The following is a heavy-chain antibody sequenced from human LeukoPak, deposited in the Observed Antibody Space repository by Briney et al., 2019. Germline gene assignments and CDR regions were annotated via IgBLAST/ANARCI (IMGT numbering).Heavy chain of an antibody. CDR3: ARQLLGEFNGGVIDY. CDR2: IYYSGST. Sequence: SETLSLTCTVSGGSISSGDYYWSWIRQPPGKGLEWIGYIYYSGSTYFNPSLKSRVTISVDTSKNQFSLKLSSVTAADTAVYYCARQLLGEFNGGVIDYWGQGTLVTVSS. V-gene: IGHV4-30-4*08. J-gene: IGHJ4*02. D-gene: IGHD3-16*01. CDR1: GGSISSGDYY.